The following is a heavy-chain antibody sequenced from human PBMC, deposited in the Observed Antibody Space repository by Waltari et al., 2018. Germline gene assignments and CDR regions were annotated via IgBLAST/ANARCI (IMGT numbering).Heavy chain of an antibody. CDR3: ARQRELRIHGAYYFDY. CDR2: IKQDGSEK. J-gene: IGHJ4*02. Sequence: EVQLVESGGGLVQPGGSLRLSCDASGFTFRSYWMSWVSPAPGKGLEWVANIKQDGSEKYYVDSVKGRFTISRDNAKNSLDLQMNSLRAEDAAVYYCARQRELRIHGAYYFDYWGQGTLVTVSS. CDR1: GFTFRSYW. V-gene: IGHV3-7*01. D-gene: IGHD1-7*01.